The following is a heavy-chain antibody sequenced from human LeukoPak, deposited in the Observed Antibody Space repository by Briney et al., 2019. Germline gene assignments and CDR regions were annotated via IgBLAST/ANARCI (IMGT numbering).Heavy chain of an antibody. CDR3: ASGSGYCSGGSCWTNYYYYMDV. CDR1: GYTFTSYA. J-gene: IGHJ6*03. CDR2: ISGHNDDT. Sequence: GASVKVSCKASGYTFTSYAISWVRQAPGQGLEWMGWISGHNDDTNYAQRLQGRVTMTTDTSTSTAYMELRSLRSDDTAVYYCASGSGYCSGGSCWTNYYYYMDVWGKGTTVTVSS. D-gene: IGHD2-15*01. V-gene: IGHV1-18*01.